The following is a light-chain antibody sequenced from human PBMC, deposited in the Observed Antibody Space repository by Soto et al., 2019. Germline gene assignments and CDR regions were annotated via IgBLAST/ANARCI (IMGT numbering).Light chain of an antibody. CDR1: QTIGRTY. J-gene: IGKJ5*01. CDR3: QQSDT. CDR2: GAS. Sequence: EIVLTQSPGTLSLSPGETATLSCRASQTIGRTYLAWYQQKPGQAPRPLIYGASSRVPGIPDRFSGSGSGTDFTLTTSRLEPEDFAVYYCQQSDTFGQGTRLEIK. V-gene: IGKV3-20*01.